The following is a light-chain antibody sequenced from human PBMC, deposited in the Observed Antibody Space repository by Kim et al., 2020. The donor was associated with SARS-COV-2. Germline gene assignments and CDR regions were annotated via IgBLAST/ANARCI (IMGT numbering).Light chain of an antibody. Sequence: DIQMTQSPSSLSASVGDRVTITCQASHDITNYLNWYQQKPGKAPKLLIYEASNLQTGVPSRFSGSGSGTDFTFTISSLQPEDVATYYCKQYDSVPLTFGGGTKVDIK. J-gene: IGKJ4*01. CDR2: EAS. V-gene: IGKV1-33*01. CDR1: HDITNY. CDR3: KQYDSVPLT.